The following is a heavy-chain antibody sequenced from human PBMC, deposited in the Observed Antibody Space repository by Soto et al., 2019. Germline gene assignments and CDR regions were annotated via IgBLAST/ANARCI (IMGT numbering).Heavy chain of an antibody. V-gene: IGHV4-30-2*01. CDR2: IYHSGST. Sequence: QLQLQESGSGLVKPSQTLSLTCAVSGGSISSGGYSWNWIRQPLGKGLEWIGYIYHSGSTYYNPSLTRRVTISVDKSKNQFSLKLTSVTAADTAVYYCARDQLEGNWFDPWGQGTLVTVSS. D-gene: IGHD1-1*01. CDR3: ARDQLEGNWFDP. CDR1: GGSISSGGYS. J-gene: IGHJ5*02.